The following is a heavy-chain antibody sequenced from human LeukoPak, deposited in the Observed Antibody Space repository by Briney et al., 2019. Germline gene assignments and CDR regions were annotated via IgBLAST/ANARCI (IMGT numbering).Heavy chain of an antibody. D-gene: IGHD4-11*01. CDR1: GYTFTGYY. CDR3: ARWTTTYLDY. CDR2: INPNSGGT. Sequence: ASVKVACKASGYTFTGYYIHWVRQAPGQGLEWMGWINPNSGGTNFAQRFQGRVTMTRDTSISTAYMELSRLRSDDTAMYYCARWTTTYLDYWGQGTLVTVSS. J-gene: IGHJ4*02. V-gene: IGHV1-2*02.